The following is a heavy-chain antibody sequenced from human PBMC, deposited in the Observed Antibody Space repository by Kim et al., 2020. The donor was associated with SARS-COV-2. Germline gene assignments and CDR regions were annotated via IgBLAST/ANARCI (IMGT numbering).Heavy chain of an antibody. V-gene: IGHV4-39*01. CDR1: GGSISSISYY. J-gene: IGHJ4*02. CDR3: ARHRREWLQTIPYDFYY. CDR2: IYYSGST. Sequence: SETLSLTCTVSGGSISSISYYWGWIRQPPGKGLEWIGSIYYSGSTYYNPSLKSRVTISVDTSKNQFSLKLSSVTAADTAVYYCARHRREWLQTIPYDFYYWGQRTLVTASS. D-gene: IGHD5-12*01.